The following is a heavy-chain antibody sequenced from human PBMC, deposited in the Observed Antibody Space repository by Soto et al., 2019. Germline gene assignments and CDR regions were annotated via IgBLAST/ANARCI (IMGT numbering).Heavy chain of an antibody. CDR3: ARSPRGTIYYYDSSGYYYFDY. V-gene: IGHV1-2*02. CDR1: GYTFTGYY. J-gene: IGHJ4*02. Sequence: ASVKVSCKASGYTFTGYYMHWVRQAPGQGLEWMGWINPNSGGTNYAQKFQGRVTMTRDTSISTAYMELSRLRSDDTAVYYCARSPRGTIYYYDSSGYYYFDYWGQRTLVTASS. CDR2: INPNSGGT. D-gene: IGHD3-22*01.